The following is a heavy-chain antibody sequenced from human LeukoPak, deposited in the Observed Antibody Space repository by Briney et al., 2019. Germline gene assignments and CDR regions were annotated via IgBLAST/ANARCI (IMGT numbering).Heavy chain of an antibody. V-gene: IGHV1-2*02. Sequence: ASVKVSCRASGYTFTGYYIHWVRQAPGQGLEWMGWINPNSGDTYYAQMFQGRVTMTRDTSISTGYMELRSLRSDATAVYYCARDGERRTPAAAGNGEVDYWGQGTLVTVSS. CDR3: ARDGERRTPAAAGNGEVDY. CDR1: GYTFTGYY. CDR2: INPNSGDT. J-gene: IGHJ4*02. D-gene: IGHD6-13*01.